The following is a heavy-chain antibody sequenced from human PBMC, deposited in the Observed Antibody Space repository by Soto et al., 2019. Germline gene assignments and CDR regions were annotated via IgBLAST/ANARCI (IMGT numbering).Heavy chain of an antibody. CDR1: GFTFSSYA. D-gene: IGHD5-12*01. CDR2: ISGSGGST. V-gene: IGHV3-23*01. Sequence: EVQLLESGGGLVQPGGSLRLSCVASGFTFSSYAMSWVRQAPGKGLEWVSAISGSGGSTYYADSVKGRFTISRDNSKNTLFLQMNSLRAEDTAVYYCAKSAYGLQHLDSWGQGTLVTVSS. J-gene: IGHJ4*02. CDR3: AKSAYGLQHLDS.